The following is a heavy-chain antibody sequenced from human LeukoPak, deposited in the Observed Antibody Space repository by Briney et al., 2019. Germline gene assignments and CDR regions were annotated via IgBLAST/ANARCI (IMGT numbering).Heavy chain of an antibody. D-gene: IGHD3-10*01. J-gene: IGHJ3*02. CDR2: INHSGST. Sequence: SETLSLTCAVYGGSFSGYYWSWIRQPPGKGLEWIGEINHSGSTNYNPSLKSRVTISVGTSKNQFSLKLSSVTAADTAVYYCARSRYYGSGSYYRRAFDIWGQGTMVTVSS. V-gene: IGHV4-34*01. CDR1: GGSFSGYY. CDR3: ARSRYYGSGSYYRRAFDI.